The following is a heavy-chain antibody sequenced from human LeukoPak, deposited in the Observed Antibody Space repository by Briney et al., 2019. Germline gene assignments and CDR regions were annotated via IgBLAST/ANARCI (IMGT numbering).Heavy chain of an antibody. Sequence: WETLSLTCTVSGGSISSSSYYWGWIRQPPGKGLERIGSIYYSGSTYYNPSLKSRVTISVDTSKNQFSLKLSSVTAADTAVYYCARHAYDYVWGSYCQSYFDYWGQGTLVTVSS. V-gene: IGHV4-39*01. D-gene: IGHD3-16*01. CDR2: IYYSGST. J-gene: IGHJ4*02. CDR3: ARHAYDYVWGSYCQSYFDY. CDR1: GGSISSSSYY.